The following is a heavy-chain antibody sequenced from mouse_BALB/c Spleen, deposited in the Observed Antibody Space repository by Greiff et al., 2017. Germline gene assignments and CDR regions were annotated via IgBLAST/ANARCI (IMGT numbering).Heavy chain of an antibody. CDR2: IWGGGST. Sequence: VKLMESGPGLVAPSQSLSITCTVSGFSLTDYGVSWIRQPPGKGLEWLGVIWGGGSTYYNSALKSRLSISKDNSNSQVFLKMNSLQTDDTAMYYCAKLSTMITSCAYWGQGTLVTVSA. J-gene: IGHJ3*01. CDR1: GFSLTDYG. CDR3: AKLSTMITSCAY. D-gene: IGHD2-4*01. V-gene: IGHV2-6-5*01.